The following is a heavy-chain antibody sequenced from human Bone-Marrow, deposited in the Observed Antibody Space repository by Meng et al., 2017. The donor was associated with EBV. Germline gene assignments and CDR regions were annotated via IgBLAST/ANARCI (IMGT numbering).Heavy chain of an antibody. V-gene: IGHV4/OR15-8*01. D-gene: IGHD1-26*01. CDR2: ISQGGTT. J-gene: IGHJ4*02. CDR3: ASHLTMSGTRGFDY. Sequence: QLQLQESGPGLVQPSEPLSLTCVVSSGSISSSNWWSWVRQPPGKGLEWIGEISQGGTTYYDPSLESRVTMFVDKVKNQLSLRVSSVTAADTAVYYCASHLTMSGTRGFDYWGPGTLGTVSS. CDR1: SGSISSSNW.